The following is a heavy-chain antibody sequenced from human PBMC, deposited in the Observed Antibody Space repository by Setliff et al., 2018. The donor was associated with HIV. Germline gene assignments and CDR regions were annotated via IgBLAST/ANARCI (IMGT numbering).Heavy chain of an antibody. CDR3: AKRSVQDGTVTSSNWFES. J-gene: IGHJ5*01. CDR2: IYTSGST. Sequence: SETLSLTCAVSGGSISSGSYYWTWIRQPAGKGLEWIGRIYTSGSTNYNPSLKSRVTISVDTSKNQFSLKLSAVTAADTAVYYCAKRSVQDGTVTSSNWFESWGQGTLVTGSS. CDR1: GGSISSGSYY. V-gene: IGHV4-61*02. D-gene: IGHD1-7*01.